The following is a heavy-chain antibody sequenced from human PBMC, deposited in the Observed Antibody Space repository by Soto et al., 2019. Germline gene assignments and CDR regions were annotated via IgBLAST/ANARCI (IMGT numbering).Heavy chain of an antibody. CDR3: ARGPYCSGGSCYGRPNVG. Sequence: GASVKVSCTASGGTFSSYAISWVRQAPGQGLEWMGGIIPIFGTANYAQKFQGRVTITADESTSTAYMELSSLRSEDTAVYYCARGPYCSGGSCYGRPNVGWGQGTLVTVSS. CDR2: IIPIFGTA. V-gene: IGHV1-69*13. J-gene: IGHJ4*02. CDR1: GGTFSSYA. D-gene: IGHD2-15*01.